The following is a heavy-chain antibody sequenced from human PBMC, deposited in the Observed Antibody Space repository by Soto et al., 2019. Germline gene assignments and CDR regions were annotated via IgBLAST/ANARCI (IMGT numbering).Heavy chain of an antibody. D-gene: IGHD5-12*01. CDR3: ARNKHSGYDLDYYYGMDV. V-gene: IGHV3-64*04. CDR1: GFTFSSYA. Sequence: PGGSLRLSCSASGFTFSSYAMHWVRQAPGKGLEYVSAISNNGGRKYYADSVKGRFTISRDNSKNTLYLQMNSLRAEDTAVYYCARNKHSGYDLDYYYGMDVWGQGTTVTVSS. CDR2: ISNNGGRK. J-gene: IGHJ6*02.